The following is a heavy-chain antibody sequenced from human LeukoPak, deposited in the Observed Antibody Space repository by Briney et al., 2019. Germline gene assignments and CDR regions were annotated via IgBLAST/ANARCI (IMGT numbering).Heavy chain of an antibody. V-gene: IGHV4-59*08. J-gene: IGHJ4*02. CDR3: ARQRWHSGYDFYFDN. D-gene: IGHD5-12*01. CDR2: IYYSGST. Sequence: ETLSLTCTVSGGSISSYYWSWIRQPPGQGLEWIGYIYYSGSTDYNPSLKSRVTVSVDTSKNQFSLKLSSVTAADTAVYYCARQRWHSGYDFYFDNWGQGTLVTVSS. CDR1: GGSISSYY.